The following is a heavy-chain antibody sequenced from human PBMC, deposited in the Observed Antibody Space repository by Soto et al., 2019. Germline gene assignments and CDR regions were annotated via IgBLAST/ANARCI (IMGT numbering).Heavy chain of an antibody. CDR2: IYYSGST. J-gene: IGHJ4*02. D-gene: IGHD1-26*01. V-gene: IGHV4-39*01. Sequence: SETLSLTCTVSGGSISSSSYYWGWIRQPPGKGLEWIGSIYYSGSTYYNPSLKSRVTISVDTSKNQFSLKLSSVTAADTAVYYCARHMNRVGTVRRSNFDYWGQGTLVTVSS. CDR1: GGSISSSSYY. CDR3: ARHMNRVGTVRRSNFDY.